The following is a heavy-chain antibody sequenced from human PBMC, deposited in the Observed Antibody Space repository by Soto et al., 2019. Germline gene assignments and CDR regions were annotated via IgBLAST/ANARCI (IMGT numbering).Heavy chain of an antibody. Sequence: PSETLSLTCAVSGDSIISGYYWAWIRQPPGKGLEWIGSIYHSGSTYYNPSLKSRVTISVDTSKNQFSLKLSSVTAADTAVYYCARDSAVAGYYYYGMDVWGQGTTVTVYS. CDR1: GDSIISGYY. V-gene: IGHV4-38-2*02. J-gene: IGHJ6*02. D-gene: IGHD6-19*01. CDR3: ARDSAVAGYYYYGMDV. CDR2: IYHSGST.